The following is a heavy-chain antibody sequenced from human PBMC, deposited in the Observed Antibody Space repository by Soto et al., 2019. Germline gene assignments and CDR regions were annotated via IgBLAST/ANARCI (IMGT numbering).Heavy chain of an antibody. V-gene: IGHV3-9*01. CDR2: ISWNSGSI. CDR3: AKDRGYSYGAFDY. D-gene: IGHD5-18*01. J-gene: IGHJ4*02. Sequence: SLRLSCAASGFTFDDYAMHWVRQAPGKGLEWVSGISWNSGSIGYADSVKGRFTISRDNAKNSLYLQMNSLRAEDTALYYCAKDRGYSYGAFDYWGQGTLVTVSS. CDR1: GFTFDDYA.